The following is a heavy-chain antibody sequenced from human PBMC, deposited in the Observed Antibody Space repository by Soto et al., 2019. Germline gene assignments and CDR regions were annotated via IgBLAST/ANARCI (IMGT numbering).Heavy chain of an antibody. CDR1: GYTFTNYA. J-gene: IGHJ4*02. CDR2: INAGNGNT. CDR3: ARDDSGFSGSHYIDYFNY. V-gene: IGHV1-3*01. Sequence: ASVKLSCKASGYTFTNYAMHWVRQAPGQRLEWMGWINAGNGNTKYSQKFQGRVTITRDTSASTAYMELSSLTSEDTAVYYCARDDSGFSGSHYIDYFNYWGQGALVTVSS. D-gene: IGHD1-26*01.